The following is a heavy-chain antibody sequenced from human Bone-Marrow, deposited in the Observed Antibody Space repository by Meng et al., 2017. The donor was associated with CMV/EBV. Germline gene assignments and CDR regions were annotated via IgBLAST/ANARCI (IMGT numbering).Heavy chain of an antibody. J-gene: IGHJ4*02. CDR2: IHYTGRA. V-gene: IGHV4-59*11. D-gene: IGHD1-1*01. CDR1: GATIITHY. CDR3: AERGGGY. Sequence: HGQLQPSAPAHVKPSAALSLTCRLSGATIITHYWSWIRQTPGKGLEWIASIHYTGRADYSPSLKSRVTVSVDTSDSQLSLKLSSVTTADMAMYYCAERGGGYWGQGILVTVSS.